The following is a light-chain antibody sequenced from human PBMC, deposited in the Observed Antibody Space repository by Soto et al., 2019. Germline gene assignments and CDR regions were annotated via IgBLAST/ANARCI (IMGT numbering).Light chain of an antibody. Sequence: EIVLTQSPGTLSLSPGERATLSCRASQSVFTSLAWFQQKPGQAPKLLISDTSNRATGIPDRFSGSGSGTDFTLTISRLEPEDFAVYYCQQYSSWLWTFGQGTKVDIK. V-gene: IGKV3-20*01. CDR3: QQYSSWLWT. CDR1: QSVFTS. J-gene: IGKJ1*01. CDR2: DTS.